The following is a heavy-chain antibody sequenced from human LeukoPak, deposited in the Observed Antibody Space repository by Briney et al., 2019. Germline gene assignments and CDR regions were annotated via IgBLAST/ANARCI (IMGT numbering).Heavy chain of an antibody. V-gene: IGHV3-64*01. CDR3: ARALSGAWDY. J-gene: IGHJ4*02. CDR2: ISSNGGST. D-gene: IGHD5-12*01. Sequence: GGSLRLSCAASGFTFRSYSMNWVRQAPGKGLEYVSAISSNGGSTYYANSVKGRFTISRDNSKNTLYLQMGSLRAEDMAVYYCARALSGAWDYWGQGTLVTVSS. CDR1: GFTFRSYS.